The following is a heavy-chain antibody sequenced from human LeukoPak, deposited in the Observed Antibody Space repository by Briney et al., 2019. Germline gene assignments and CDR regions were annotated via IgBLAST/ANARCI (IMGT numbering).Heavy chain of an antibody. CDR1: GYTFTSYG. CDR3: ATEGLRYFDNGVPEY. CDR2: ISAYNGNT. Sequence: GASVKVSCKASGYTFTSYGISWVRQAPGQGLEWMGWISAYNGNTNYAQKLQGRVTMTTDTSTSTAYMELRSLRSEDTAVYYCATEGLRYFDNGVPEYWGQGTLVTVSS. J-gene: IGHJ4*02. D-gene: IGHD3-9*01. V-gene: IGHV1-18*01.